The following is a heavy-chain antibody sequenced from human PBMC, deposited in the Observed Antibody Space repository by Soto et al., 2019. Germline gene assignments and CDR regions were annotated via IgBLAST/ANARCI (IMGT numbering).Heavy chain of an antibody. Sequence: SQTLSLTCXLSAGSLNNGMYYWSWIRQHPGKGLEWIGYIYFNGNTYYHPSLRSRVIMSLDMSKNQFSLNLSSVTAVVAAVYSCAKAPTGKRYYVSCMHGLGQVTTVTVSS. CDR3: AKAPTGKRYYVSCMHG. CDR1: AGSLNNGMYY. CDR2: IYFNGNT. J-gene: IGHJ6*02. V-gene: IGHV4-31*03.